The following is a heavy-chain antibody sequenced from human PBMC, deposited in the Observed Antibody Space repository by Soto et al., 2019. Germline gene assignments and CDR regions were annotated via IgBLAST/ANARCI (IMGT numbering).Heavy chain of an antibody. CDR3: ARHGDYYDSSGYNPYYFDY. Sequence: SETLSLTCTVSGGSISSSSYYWGWIRQPPGKGLEWIGSIYYSGSTYYNPSLKSRFTISVDTSKNQFSLKLSSVTAADTAVYYCARHGDYYDSSGYNPYYFDYWGQGTLVTVSS. D-gene: IGHD3-22*01. CDR1: GGSISSSSYY. J-gene: IGHJ4*02. V-gene: IGHV4-39*01. CDR2: IYYSGST.